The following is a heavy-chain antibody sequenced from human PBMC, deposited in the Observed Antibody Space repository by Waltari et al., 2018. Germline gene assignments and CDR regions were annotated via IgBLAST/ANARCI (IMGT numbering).Heavy chain of an antibody. J-gene: IGHJ4*02. CDR3: ARGGWKTGETRG. CDR1: GGTFSSYA. V-gene: IGHV1-69*04. CDR2: IIPILVIA. Sequence: QVQLVQSGAEVKKPGSSVKVSCKASGGTFSSYAISWVRQAPGQGLEWMGGIIPILVIANYAQRFQGRVTITADESTSTAYMELSSLRSEDTAVYYCARGGWKTGETRGWGQGTLVTVSS. D-gene: IGHD7-27*01.